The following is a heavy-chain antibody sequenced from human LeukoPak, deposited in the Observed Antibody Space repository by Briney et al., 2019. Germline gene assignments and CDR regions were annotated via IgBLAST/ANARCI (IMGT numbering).Heavy chain of an antibody. CDR1: GFTFSSYG. CDR2: IRYDGSNK. D-gene: IGHD6-13*01. J-gene: IGHJ4*02. CDR3: AKGGERGTRSWSDNLGD. V-gene: IGHV3-30*02. Sequence: PGGSLRLSCAASGFTFSSYGMHWVRQAPGKGLEWVAFIRYDGSNKYYADSVKGRFTISRDNSKNTLYLQMNSLRAEDTAVYYCAKGGERGTRSWSDNLGDWGQGTLVTVSS.